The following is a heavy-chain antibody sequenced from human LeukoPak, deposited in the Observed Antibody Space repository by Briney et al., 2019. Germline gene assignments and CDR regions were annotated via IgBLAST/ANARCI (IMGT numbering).Heavy chain of an antibody. CDR2: ISGSGGST. Sequence: QTGGSLRLSSAASGFTFSSYAMSWVRQAPGKGLEWVSAISGSGGSTYYADSVKGRFTISRDNSKNTLYLQMNSLRAEDTAVYYCANSYCSSTSCYDYWGQGTLVTVSS. D-gene: IGHD2-2*01. J-gene: IGHJ4*02. CDR3: ANSYCSSTSCYDY. V-gene: IGHV3-23*01. CDR1: GFTFSSYA.